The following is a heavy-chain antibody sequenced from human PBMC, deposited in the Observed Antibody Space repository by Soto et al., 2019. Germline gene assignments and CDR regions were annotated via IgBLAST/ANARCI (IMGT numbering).Heavy chain of an antibody. CDR3: GRDRGWSLFDY. CDR2: TNSDGSDT. CDR1: GFTFSRYW. D-gene: IGHD6-19*01. Sequence: GGSLILSCAASGFTFSRYWMYGGRQAPGKGLVWVSRTNSDGSDTSYADSVKGRFTISRDNAKNTLYLQMNSLRAEDTAVYYCGRDRGWSLFDYWGQGTLVTVSS. V-gene: IGHV3-74*01. J-gene: IGHJ4*02.